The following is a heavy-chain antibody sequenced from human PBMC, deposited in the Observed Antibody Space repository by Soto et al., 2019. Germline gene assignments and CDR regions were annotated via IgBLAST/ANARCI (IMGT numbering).Heavy chain of an antibody. J-gene: IGHJ4*02. V-gene: IGHV1-18*01. CDR2: ISGHNGNT. CDR3: ARAVAGTCLFDY. CDR1: GYTFISYG. Sequence: ASSKFSGYPSGYTFISYGISWVGQATGQGLEWMGGISGHNGNTNYAQKLHGRITMTTNTSTRTSNIDPRSLRADDTVVYNCARAVAGTCLFDYWGRGGVGTVSS. D-gene: IGHD6-19*01.